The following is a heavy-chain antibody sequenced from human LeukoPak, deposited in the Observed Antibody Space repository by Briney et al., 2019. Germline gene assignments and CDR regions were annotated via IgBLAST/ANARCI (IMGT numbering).Heavy chain of an antibody. CDR1: GDSINGHY. CDR2: IHYKGST. J-gene: IGHJ4*02. CDR3: ARRDTGWNYCDY. V-gene: IGHV4-59*08. Sequence: SETLSLTCTVSGDSINGHYWSWIRQPPGKRLEWIGDIHYKGSTNYNLYLKSRVTISVDTSKNHFSLNLTSVLAADTAIYYCARRDTGWNYCDYWGQGILVTVSS. D-gene: IGHD6-19*01.